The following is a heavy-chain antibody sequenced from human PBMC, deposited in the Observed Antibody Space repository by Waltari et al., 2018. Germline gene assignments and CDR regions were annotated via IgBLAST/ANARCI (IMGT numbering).Heavy chain of an antibody. CDR2: ISGGGGST. D-gene: IGHD2-8*01. CDR3: AKDHGGSNGV. Sequence: EVQVLESGGGLVQPGGSLRLSCAASGFTSSSYVMSWVRQTPGKGLAWVSAISGGGGSTYYAESVRGRFTISRDNSKNTLYMQMNSLRAEDTAVYYCAKDHGGSNGVWGQGTLVTVSS. V-gene: IGHV3-23*01. J-gene: IGHJ4*02. CDR1: GFTSSSYV.